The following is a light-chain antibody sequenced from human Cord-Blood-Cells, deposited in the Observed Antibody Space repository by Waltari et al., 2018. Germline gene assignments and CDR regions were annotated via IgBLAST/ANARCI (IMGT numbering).Light chain of an antibody. V-gene: IGLV2-14*01. Sequence: QSALTQPASVSGSPGQSITIPCTGTSSDVGGYNYVSWYQQPPGKAPKLMIYEVSKRPFGVCNRFSCSKSGNTASLTISGLQAEDEADYYCSSYTSSSTLVFGGGTKLTVL. CDR1: SSDVGGYNY. CDR3: SSYTSSSTLV. CDR2: EVS. J-gene: IGLJ2*01.